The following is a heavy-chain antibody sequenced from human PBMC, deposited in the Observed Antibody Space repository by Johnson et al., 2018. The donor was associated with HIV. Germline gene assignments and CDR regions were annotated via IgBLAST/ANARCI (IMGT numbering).Heavy chain of an antibody. Sequence: QVQLVESGGGLVQPGGSLRLSCAASGFTFGDYAMSWVRQAPGKGLECIAYISSSGRTIYYADSVKGRFTISRDNAQNSLFLQMSSLRAEDTAVYYCARQMFVGYHAFDIWGQGTMVTVSS. CDR1: GFTFGDYA. CDR2: ISSSGRTI. D-gene: IGHD3-16*01. J-gene: IGHJ3*02. V-gene: IGHV3-11*04. CDR3: ARQMFVGYHAFDI.